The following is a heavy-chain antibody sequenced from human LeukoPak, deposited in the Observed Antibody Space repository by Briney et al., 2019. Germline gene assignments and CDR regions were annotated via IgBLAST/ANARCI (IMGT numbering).Heavy chain of an antibody. CDR2: ISGSGGST. J-gene: IGHJ4*02. D-gene: IGHD6-19*01. CDR1: GFTFSSYG. Sequence: GGSLRLSCAASGFTFSSYGMSWVRQAPGKGLEWVSAISGSGGSTYYADSVKGRFTISRDNSKNTLYLQMNSLRAEDTAVYYCAKGTVSSGWRFDYWGQGTLVTVSS. CDR3: AKGTVSSGWRFDY. V-gene: IGHV3-23*01.